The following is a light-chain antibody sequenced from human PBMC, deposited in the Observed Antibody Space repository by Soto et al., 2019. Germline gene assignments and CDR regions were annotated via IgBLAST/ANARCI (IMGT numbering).Light chain of an antibody. CDR1: SSNIGAGYD. V-gene: IGLV1-40*01. J-gene: IGLJ2*01. CDR2: GNN. Sequence: QAVVTQPPSVSGAPGQRVTISCTGSSSNIGAGYDVHWYQQLPGTAPKLLIYGNNNRPSGVPDRFSASNSGTSASLAITGLQAEDEADYYCQSYDSLSGSLFGGGTKLTVL. CDR3: QSYDSLSGSL.